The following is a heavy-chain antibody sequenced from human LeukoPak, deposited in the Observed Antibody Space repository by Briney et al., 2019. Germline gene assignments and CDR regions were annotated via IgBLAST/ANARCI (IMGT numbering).Heavy chain of an antibody. CDR1: GGSFSGYY. D-gene: IGHD3-10*01. J-gene: IGHJ5*02. Sequence: SETLSLTCAVYGGSFSGYYWSWIRQPPGKGLEWIGEINHSGSTNYNPSLKSRVTISVDTSKNQFSLKLSSVTAADTAVYYCARTRLDRIWFGELSINWFDPWGQGTLVTVSS. CDR2: INHSGST. CDR3: ARTRLDRIWFGELSINWFDP. V-gene: IGHV4-34*01.